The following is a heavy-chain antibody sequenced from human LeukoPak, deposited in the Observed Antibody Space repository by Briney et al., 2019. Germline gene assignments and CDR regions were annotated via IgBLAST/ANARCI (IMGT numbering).Heavy chain of an antibody. CDR1: GFTFDDYA. CDR2: ISWNSGSI. Sequence: GGSLGLSCAASGFTFDDYAMHWVRQAPGKGLEWVSGISWNSGSIGYADSVKGRFTISRDNAKNSLYLQMNSLRAEDTALYYCAKDSSSSSFDYWGQGTLVTVSS. D-gene: IGHD6-13*01. V-gene: IGHV3-9*01. J-gene: IGHJ4*02. CDR3: AKDSSSSSFDY.